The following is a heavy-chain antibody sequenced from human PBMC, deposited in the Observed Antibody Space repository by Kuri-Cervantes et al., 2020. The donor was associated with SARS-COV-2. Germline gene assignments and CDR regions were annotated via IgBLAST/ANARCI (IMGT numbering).Heavy chain of an antibody. D-gene: IGHD6-13*01. Sequence: GGSLRLSCAASGFTFSSYGMHWVRQAPGKGLEWVAVISYDGSNKYYADSVKGRFTISRDNSKNTLYLQMNSLRAEDTAVYYCARDGTSRRIDYWGQGTLVTVSS. V-gene: IGHV3-30*03. CDR2: ISYDGSNK. J-gene: IGHJ4*02. CDR3: ARDGTSRRIDY. CDR1: GFTFSSYG.